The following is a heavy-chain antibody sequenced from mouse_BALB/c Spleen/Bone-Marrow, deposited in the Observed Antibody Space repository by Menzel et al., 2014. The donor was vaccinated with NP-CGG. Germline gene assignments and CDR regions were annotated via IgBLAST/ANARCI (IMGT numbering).Heavy chain of an antibody. CDR1: GFNIKDTY. J-gene: IGHJ4*01. D-gene: IGHD4-1*01. CDR3: ARWEYYAMDY. V-gene: IGHV14-3*02. CDR2: IDPANGNT. Sequence: VQLQQSGAELVKPGASAKLSCTASGFNIKDTYMHWVKQRPEQGLEWIGRIDPANGNTKYDPKFQGKATITADTSSNTAYLQLSSLTSEDTAVYYCARWEYYAMDYWGQGTPVTVSS.